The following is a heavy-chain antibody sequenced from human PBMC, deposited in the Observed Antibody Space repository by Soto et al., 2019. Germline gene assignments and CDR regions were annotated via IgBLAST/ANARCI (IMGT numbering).Heavy chain of an antibody. J-gene: IGHJ3*02. CDR3: DSGGGDCYVAFDI. CDR2: IYYSGST. Sequence: SDTLSLTCTVSGGSISSGDYYWSWIRQPPGKGLEWIGYIYYSGSTYYNPSLKSRVTISVDTSKNQFSLKLSSVTAADTAVYYCDSGGGDCYVAFDIWGQGTMVTV. D-gene: IGHD2-21*02. V-gene: IGHV4-30-4*01. CDR1: GGSISSGDYY.